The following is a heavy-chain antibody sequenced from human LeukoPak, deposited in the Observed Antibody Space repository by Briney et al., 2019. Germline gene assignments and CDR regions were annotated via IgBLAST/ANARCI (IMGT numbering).Heavy chain of an antibody. CDR3: ASSPSLKYSGYNWFDP. V-gene: IGHV4-59*01. Sequence: SETLSLTCTVSGGSISSYYWSWIRQPPGKGLEWIGYIYYSGSTNYNPSLKSRVTISEDTSKNQFSLKLSSVTAADTAVYYCASSPSLKYSGYNWFDPWGQGTLVTVSS. D-gene: IGHD5-12*01. CDR2: IYYSGST. J-gene: IGHJ5*02. CDR1: GGSISSYY.